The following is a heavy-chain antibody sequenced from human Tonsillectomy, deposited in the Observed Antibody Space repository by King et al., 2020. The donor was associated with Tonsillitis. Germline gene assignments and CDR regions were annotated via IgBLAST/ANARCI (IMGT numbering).Heavy chain of an antibody. CDR1: GFTFSRNA. J-gene: IGHJ4*02. D-gene: IGHD1-26*01. CDR3: ARDPSSWELLFDY. CDR2: VSYDGSNK. V-gene: IGHV3-30*04. Sequence: VQLVESGGGVVQPGRSLRLSCAASGFTFSRNAMHWVRQAPGKGLEWVAVVSYDGSNKFYADSVKGRFTISRDNSKNTQSLQMNSLRAEDTAVYYCARDPSSWELLFDYWGQGTLVTVSS.